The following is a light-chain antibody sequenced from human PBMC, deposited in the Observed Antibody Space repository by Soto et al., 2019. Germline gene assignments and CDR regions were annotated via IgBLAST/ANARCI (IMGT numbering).Light chain of an antibody. J-gene: IGKJ1*01. V-gene: IGKV1-17*03. CDR3: LQNNRYPWT. CDR1: QDISDF. CDR2: AAS. Sequence: DLQMTQSPSAMSASVGDRVTITCRASQDISDFLAWFQQKPGEVPKRLIYAASSLESGVPSRFSGRGSGTEFTLTISSLQPEDFATYYCLQNNRYPWTFGQGTKVEIK.